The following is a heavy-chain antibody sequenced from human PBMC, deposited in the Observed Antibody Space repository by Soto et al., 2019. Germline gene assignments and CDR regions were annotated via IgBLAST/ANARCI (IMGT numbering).Heavy chain of an antibody. V-gene: IGHV3-30*18. Sequence: ESGGGVVQPGRSLRLPCAASGFTFSSYGMHWVRQAPGKGLEWVAVISYDGRNKYYADAVKGRFTISRDNSKNTLYLQMSSLRAEDTAVYYCVKDGSSGWPYFYDMDVWGQGTTVTVSS. CDR2: ISYDGRNK. CDR1: GFTFSSYG. J-gene: IGHJ6*02. CDR3: VKDGSSGWPYFYDMDV. D-gene: IGHD6-19*01.